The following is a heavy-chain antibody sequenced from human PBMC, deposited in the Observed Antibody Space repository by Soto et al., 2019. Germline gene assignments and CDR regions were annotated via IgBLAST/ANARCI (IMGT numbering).Heavy chain of an antibody. CDR1: VAAISRGDHY. CDR3: ARVGYGVDALST. Sequence: PSETVSHPWTGTVAAISRGDHYWCWVRQAPGKGLAWVGYIYYSGSTYYNPSLKRRLDISLDVSKNLFSLRLTSVTASDTAVYFCARVGYGVDALSTWGPGMLVTVS. CDR2: IYYSGST. J-gene: IGHJ5*02. D-gene: IGHD4-17*01. V-gene: IGHV4-30-4*01.